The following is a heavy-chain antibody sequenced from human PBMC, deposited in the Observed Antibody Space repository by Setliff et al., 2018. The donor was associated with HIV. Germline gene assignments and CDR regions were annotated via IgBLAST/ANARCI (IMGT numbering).Heavy chain of an antibody. CDR2: IFYSGDT. CDR3: ARGGYYSGSGMNYHYYGLDV. Sequence: SETLSLTCTVSGGTIASGGHYWSWVRQHPGKGLEWIGYIFYSGDTSYNPSLKSLLTLSLDMSKNQFSLKVNSVTAADTAVYYCARGGYYSGSGMNYHYYGLDVWGQGTTVTVSS. D-gene: IGHD3-10*01. CDR1: GGTIASGGHY. V-gene: IGHV4-31*01. J-gene: IGHJ6*02.